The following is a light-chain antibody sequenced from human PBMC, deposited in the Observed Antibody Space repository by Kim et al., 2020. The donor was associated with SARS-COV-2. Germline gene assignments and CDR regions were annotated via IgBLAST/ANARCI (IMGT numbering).Light chain of an antibody. Sequence: SASVGDRVTITCQASQDISHYLNWYQHKPGKVPKLLIYDISNLQSGVPSRFSGGRSGTDFSLTISSLQPEDFATYYCQQYDSLPYSFGQGTKLEI. CDR1: QDISHY. CDR3: QQYDSLPYS. CDR2: DIS. J-gene: IGKJ2*03. V-gene: IGKV1-33*01.